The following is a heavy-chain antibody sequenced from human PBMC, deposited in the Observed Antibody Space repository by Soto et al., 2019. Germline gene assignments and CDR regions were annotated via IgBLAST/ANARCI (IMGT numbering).Heavy chain of an antibody. CDR1: GFTFSSYA. D-gene: IGHD2-15*01. V-gene: IGHV3-23*01. Sequence: GGSLRLSCAASGFTFSSYAMSWVRQAPGKGLEWVSAISGSGDSTYYADSVKGRFTISRDNSKNTLYLQMNSLRAEDTAVYYCAKGLGVVVVAAANDAFDIWGQGTMVTVSS. CDR2: ISGSGDST. J-gene: IGHJ3*02. CDR3: AKGLGVVVVAAANDAFDI.